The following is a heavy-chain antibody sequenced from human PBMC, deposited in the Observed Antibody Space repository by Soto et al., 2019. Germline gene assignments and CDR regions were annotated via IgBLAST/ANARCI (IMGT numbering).Heavy chain of an antibody. Sequence: EVQLLESGGGLVRPGGSLRVSCAVSGFNFRNHAMSWVRQAPGKGLEWVSGISGHAGATYYPDSVKGRFTISRDNSRNTLYMQINSQRAEETAIYSCAKDWGTNGIGGGFDSWGQGTLVTVSS. V-gene: IGHV3-23*01. D-gene: IGHD1-1*01. CDR2: ISGHAGAT. CDR3: AKDWGTNGIGGGFDS. J-gene: IGHJ5*01. CDR1: GFNFRNHA.